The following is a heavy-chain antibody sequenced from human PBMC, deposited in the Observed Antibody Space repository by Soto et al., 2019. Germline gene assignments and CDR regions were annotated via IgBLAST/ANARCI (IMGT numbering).Heavy chain of an antibody. CDR3: ARRPPGYCSGGSCYSRWFDP. Sequence: QVQLVQSGAEVKKPGSSVKVSCKASGGTFSSYAISWVRQAPGQGLEWMGGIIPIFGTANYAQKFQGRVTITADESTSIAYMELSSLRSEDTAVYYCARRPPGYCSGGSCYSRWFDPWGQGTLVTVSS. D-gene: IGHD2-15*01. V-gene: IGHV1-69*12. CDR2: IIPIFGTA. J-gene: IGHJ5*02. CDR1: GGTFSSYA.